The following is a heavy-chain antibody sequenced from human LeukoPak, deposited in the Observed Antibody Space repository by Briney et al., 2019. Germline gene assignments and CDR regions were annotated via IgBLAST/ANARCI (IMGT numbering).Heavy chain of an antibody. CDR2: IWYDGSDK. CDR3: ARLLWFGMDV. J-gene: IGHJ6*04. CDR1: GFAFSSYA. V-gene: IGHV3-33*08. Sequence: GGSLRLSCAASGFAFSSYAMGWVRQAPGKGLEWVAVIWYDGSDKYYADSVKGRFTISRDNSKNTLYLQMNSLRAEDTAVYYCARLLWFGMDVWGKGTTVTVSS. D-gene: IGHD3-10*01.